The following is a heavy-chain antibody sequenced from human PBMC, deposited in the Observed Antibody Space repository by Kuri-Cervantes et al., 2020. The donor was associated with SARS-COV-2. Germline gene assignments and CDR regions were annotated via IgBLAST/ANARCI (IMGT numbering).Heavy chain of an antibody. D-gene: IGHD3-3*01. CDR1: GFTFSSYA. V-gene: IGHV3-64*04. Sequence: GESLKISCSASGFTFSSYAMHWVRQAPGKGLEYVSAISSNGGSTYYADSVQGRFTISRDNSRSALYLRMKSLRAEDTATYFCATSTDFGAFIIPGEYWGQGTQVTVSS. CDR2: ISSNGGST. J-gene: IGHJ4*02. CDR3: ATSTDFGAFIIPGEY.